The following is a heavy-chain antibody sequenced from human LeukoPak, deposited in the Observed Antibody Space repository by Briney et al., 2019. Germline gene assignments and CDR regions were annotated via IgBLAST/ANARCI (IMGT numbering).Heavy chain of an antibody. V-gene: IGHV3-48*03. CDR1: GFAFSSYE. J-gene: IGHJ3*02. CDR2: ISSSGSTI. CDR3: ARVPTGTTALDI. Sequence: PGGSLRLSCAASGFAFSSYEMNWVRQAPGKGLEWVSYISSSGSTIYYADSVKGRFTISRDNAKNSLYLQMNSLRAEDTAVYYCARVPTGTTALDIWGQGTMVTVSS. D-gene: IGHD1-1*01.